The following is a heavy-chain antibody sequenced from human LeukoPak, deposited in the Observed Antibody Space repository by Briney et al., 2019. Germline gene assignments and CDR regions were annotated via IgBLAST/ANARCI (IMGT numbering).Heavy chain of an antibody. J-gene: IGHJ4*02. V-gene: IGHV3-53*01. CDR1: GFTVSSNY. CDR3: ARELSGSSPVDY. CDR2: IYSGGST. D-gene: IGHD1-26*01. Sequence: PGGSLRLSCAASGFTVSSNYMSWVRQAPGKGLEWVSVIYSGGSTYYADSVKGRFTISRDNSKNTLYLQMNSLRAEDTAVYYCARELSGSSPVDYWGQGTLVTVSS.